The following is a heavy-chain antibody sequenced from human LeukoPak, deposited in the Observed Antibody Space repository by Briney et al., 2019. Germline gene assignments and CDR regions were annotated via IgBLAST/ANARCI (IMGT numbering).Heavy chain of an antibody. CDR1: GFTFSNAW. V-gene: IGHV3-15*07. J-gene: IGHJ4*02. CDR3: TTGNWGPY. CDR2: IKSKIDGGTT. Sequence: KSGGSLRLSCAASGFTFSNAWMNWVRQAPGKGLEWVGRIKSKIDGGTTDFGAPVKGRFGISRDDSENTMYLHMNSLRTEDAAVYYCTTGNWGPYWGQGTLVTVSS. D-gene: IGHD7-27*01.